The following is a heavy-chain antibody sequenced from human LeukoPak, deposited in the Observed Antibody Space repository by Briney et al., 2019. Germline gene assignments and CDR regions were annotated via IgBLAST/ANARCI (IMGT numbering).Heavy chain of an antibody. CDR1: GGSFSGYY. CDR3: ARGSTGYCSGGSCYGRNFDY. V-gene: IGHV4-34*01. D-gene: IGHD2-15*01. J-gene: IGHJ4*02. CDR2: INHSGST. Sequence: SETLSLTCAVYGGSFSGYYWGWIRQPPGKGLEWIGEINHSGSTNYNPSLKSRVTISVDTPKNQFSLKLSSVTAADTAVYYCARGSTGYCSGGSCYGRNFDYWGQGTLVTVSS.